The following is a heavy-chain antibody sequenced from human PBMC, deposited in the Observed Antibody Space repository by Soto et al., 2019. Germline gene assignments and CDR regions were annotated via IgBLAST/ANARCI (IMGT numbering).Heavy chain of an antibody. V-gene: IGHV4-59*08. J-gene: IGHJ4*02. CDR2: IYYSGST. Sequence: SETLSLTCTVSGGSISSYYWSWIRQPPGKGLEWIGYIYYSGSTNYNPPLKSRVTISVDTSKNQFSLKLSSVTAADTAVYYCARRLDFWSGYYLQWGQGTLVTVSS. D-gene: IGHD3-3*01. CDR1: GGSISSYY. CDR3: ARRLDFWSGYYLQ.